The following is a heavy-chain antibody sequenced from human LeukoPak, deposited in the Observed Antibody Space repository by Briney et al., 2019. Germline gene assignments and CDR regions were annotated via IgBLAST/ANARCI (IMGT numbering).Heavy chain of an antibody. J-gene: IGHJ3*02. CDR2: IYHSGST. CDR1: GYSISSGYY. Sequence: SETLSLTCTVSGYSISSGYYWGWIRQPPGKGLEWIGSIYHSGSTYYNPSLKSRVTISVDTSKNQFSLKLSSVTAADTAVYYCARVKTYYDYVWGSYRYDAFDIWGQGTMVTVSS. CDR3: ARVKTYYDYVWGSYRYDAFDI. V-gene: IGHV4-38-2*02. D-gene: IGHD3-16*02.